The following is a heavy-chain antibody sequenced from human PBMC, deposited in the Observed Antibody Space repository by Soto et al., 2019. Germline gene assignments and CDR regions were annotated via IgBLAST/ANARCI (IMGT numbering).Heavy chain of an antibody. CDR1: GFTFSSYW. Sequence: EVQLVESGGGLVQPGWSLRLSCAASGFTFSSYWMHWVRQAPGKGLVWVSRINSDGSGTTYADSVKGRFTISRDNAKKTPYLQMNSLRAEHTAVYYCARVETCSSTSCYSVFDYWGQGTLVTVSS. D-gene: IGHD2-2*01. CDR2: INSDGSGT. CDR3: ARVETCSSTSCYSVFDY. J-gene: IGHJ4*02. V-gene: IGHV3-74*03.